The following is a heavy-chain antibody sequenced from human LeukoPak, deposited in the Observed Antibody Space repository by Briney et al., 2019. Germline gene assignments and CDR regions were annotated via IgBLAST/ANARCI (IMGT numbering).Heavy chain of an antibody. V-gene: IGHV3-23*01. CDR1: GFTFSSYA. CDR2: TSGSGSST. D-gene: IGHD3-22*01. J-gene: IGHJ4*02. CDR3: AKGGGFYDSSGYADY. Sequence: GGSLRLSCAASGFTFSSYAMSWVRQAPGKGLEWVSATSGSGSSTYYADSVKGRFAISRDNSKDTLSLQMNSLEAEDIAVYCCAKGGGFYDSSGYADYWGQGTLVTVSS.